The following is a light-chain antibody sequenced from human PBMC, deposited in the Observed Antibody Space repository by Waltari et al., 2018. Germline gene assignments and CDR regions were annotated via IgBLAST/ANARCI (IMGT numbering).Light chain of an antibody. CDR2: WAS. V-gene: IGKV4-1*01. J-gene: IGKJ3*01. CDR3: QQYYRAPFS. CDR1: QSVFHSSKNENH. Sequence: DIVLTQSPASLAVSLGERATINCKSSQSVFHSSKNENHLAWYQQKPGQPPKLLIHWASTRESGVPDRFSGSGSGTDFTLTISALQADDVAVYFCQQYYRAPFSFGPGTRVDIK.